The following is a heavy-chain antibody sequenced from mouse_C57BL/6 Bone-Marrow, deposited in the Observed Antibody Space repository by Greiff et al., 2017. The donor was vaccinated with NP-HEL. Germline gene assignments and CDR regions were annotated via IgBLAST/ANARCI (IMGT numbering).Heavy chain of an antibody. D-gene: IGHD1-1*01. V-gene: IGHV1-81*01. J-gene: IGHJ1*03. CDR1: GYTFTSYG. CDR3: ARTSITTVVATRYFDV. Sequence: QVQLKQSGAELARPGASVKLSCKASGYTFTSYGISWVKQRPGQGLEWIGEIYPRSGNTYYNEKFKGKATLTADKSSSTAYMELRSLTSEDSAVYFCARTSITTVVATRYFDVWGTGTTVTVSS. CDR2: IYPRSGNT.